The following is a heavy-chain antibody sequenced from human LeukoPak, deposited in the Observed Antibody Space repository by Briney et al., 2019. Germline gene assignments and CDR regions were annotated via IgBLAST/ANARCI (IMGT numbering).Heavy chain of an antibody. V-gene: IGHV3-23*01. CDR3: ARFPPYRSYFDY. J-gene: IGHJ4*02. Sequence: GGSLRLPCAASGFTFSNYAMSWVRQAPGKGLEWVSTISSRGDGTYYADSVRGRFTVSRDNFKNTLYLQMNNLRAEDTAVYYCARFPPYRSYFDYWGQGTLVTVSS. D-gene: IGHD1-1*01. CDR1: GFTFSNYA. CDR2: ISSRGDGT.